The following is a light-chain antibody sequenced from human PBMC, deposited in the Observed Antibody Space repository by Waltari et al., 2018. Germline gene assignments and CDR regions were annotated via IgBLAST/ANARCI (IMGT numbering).Light chain of an antibody. CDR1: QSISNW. CDR3: QQYNSYSLLT. J-gene: IGKJ4*01. CDR2: KAS. V-gene: IGKV1-5*03. Sequence: DIQMTQSPFTLSASVGDRVIITCRASQSISNWLAWYQHKPGKAPKLLIYKASTLASGVPSRFSGSGSGTDFSLTISSLQPDEFATYDCQQYNSYSLLTFGGGTKVEIK.